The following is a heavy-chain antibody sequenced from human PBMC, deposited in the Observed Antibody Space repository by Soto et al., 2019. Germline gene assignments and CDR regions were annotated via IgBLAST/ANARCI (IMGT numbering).Heavy chain of an antibody. V-gene: IGHV3-7*01. D-gene: IGHD1-26*01. Sequence: GGSLRLSCVASGFNFNNYWMDWVRQVPGKGLEWVANIKQDGSEINYVDSVKGRFTISRDNAKNSLHLQMNSLRAEDTAVYYCVRDDIGVGIDYWGLGT. CDR2: IKQDGSEI. CDR3: VRDDIGVGIDY. J-gene: IGHJ4*02. CDR1: GFNFNNYW.